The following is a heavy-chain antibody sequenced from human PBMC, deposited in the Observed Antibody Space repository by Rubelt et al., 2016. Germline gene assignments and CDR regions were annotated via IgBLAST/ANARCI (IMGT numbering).Heavy chain of an antibody. CDR1: GFDFSSYV. D-gene: IGHD1-20*01. CDR3: TRDVNWNFFDY. Sequence: VQLVESGGGVVQPGGSMRLSCAASGFDFSSYVMHWVRQVPGKGPMWVTRISHDGATTTYADSVKGRFTVSRDNAKNTMYLQMDSLRAEDTAVYYCTRDVNWNFFDYWGQGILVTVSS. J-gene: IGHJ4*02. CDR2: ISHDGATT. V-gene: IGHV3-74*01.